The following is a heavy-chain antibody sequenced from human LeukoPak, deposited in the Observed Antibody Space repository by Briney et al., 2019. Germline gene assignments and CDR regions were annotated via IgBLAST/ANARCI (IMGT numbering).Heavy chain of an antibody. D-gene: IGHD3-9*01. V-gene: IGHV2-5*02. CDR3: AHTKTTYYDILTGFIYIRNWFDP. J-gene: IGHJ5*02. Sequence: SGPTLVKPTQTLTLTCTSSGFSLSTSGGGVGWIRQPPGKALEWLALIYWEEDKRYSPSLKSRLTITKDTSKNQVVLTMTNMDPVDTATYYCAHTKTTYYDILTGFIYIRNWFDPWGQGTLVTVSS. CDR2: IYWEEDK. CDR1: GFSLSTSGGG.